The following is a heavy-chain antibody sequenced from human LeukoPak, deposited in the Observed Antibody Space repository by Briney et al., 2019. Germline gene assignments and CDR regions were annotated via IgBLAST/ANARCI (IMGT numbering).Heavy chain of an antibody. V-gene: IGHV1-18*04. Sequence: ASVKVSCKASGYTFTSYGISWVRQAPGQGLEWMGWISAYNGNTNYAQKLQCRVTMTTDTSTSTAYMELRSLRSDDTAVYYCARSRALKKGIAVAGAIDYWGQGTLVTVSS. CDR1: GYTFTSYG. J-gene: IGHJ4*02. D-gene: IGHD6-19*01. CDR3: ARSRALKKGIAVAGAIDY. CDR2: ISAYNGNT.